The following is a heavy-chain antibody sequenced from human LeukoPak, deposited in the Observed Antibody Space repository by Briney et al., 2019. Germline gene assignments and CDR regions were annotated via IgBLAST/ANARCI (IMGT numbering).Heavy chain of an antibody. D-gene: IGHD3-10*01. CDR2: IYYSGST. J-gene: IGHJ6*03. Sequence: NPSETLSLTCTVSGGSISSSSYYWGWIRQPPGKGLEWIGSIYYSGSTYYNPSLKSRVTISVDTSKNQFSLKLSSVTAADTAVYYCARHVGGSGSYSFYYYYYYMDVWGKGTTVTISS. V-gene: IGHV4-39*01. CDR3: ARHVGGSGSYSFYYYYYYMDV. CDR1: GGSISSSSYY.